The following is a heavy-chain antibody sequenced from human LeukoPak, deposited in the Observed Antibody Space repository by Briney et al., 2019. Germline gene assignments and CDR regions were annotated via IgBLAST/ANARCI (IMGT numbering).Heavy chain of an antibody. CDR3: ARGGLGSSGYYFFDY. J-gene: IGHJ4*02. D-gene: IGHD3-22*01. Sequence: ASVKVSCKASGYTFTSYAMHWVRQAPGQRLEWMGWINTYTGNPTYAQGFTGRFVFSLDTSVSTAYLQISSLKDEDTAVYYCARGGLGSSGYYFFDYWGQGTLVTVSS. V-gene: IGHV7-4-1*02. CDR2: INTYTGNP. CDR1: GYTFTSYA.